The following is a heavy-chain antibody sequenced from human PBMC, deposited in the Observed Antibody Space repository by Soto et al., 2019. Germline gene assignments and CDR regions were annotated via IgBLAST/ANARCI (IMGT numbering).Heavy chain of an antibody. CDR2: ISAYNGNT. CDR1: GYTFTSYG. D-gene: IGHD6-13*01. V-gene: IGHV1-18*01. J-gene: IGHJ5*02. CDR3: ARDGFGVDSSSWYWFDP. Sequence: GASVKVSCKASGYTFTSYGISWVRQAPGQGLEWMGWISAYNGNTNYAQKLQGRVTMTTDTSTSTAYMELRSLRSDDTAVYYCARDGFGVDSSSWYWFDPWGQGTLVTVSS.